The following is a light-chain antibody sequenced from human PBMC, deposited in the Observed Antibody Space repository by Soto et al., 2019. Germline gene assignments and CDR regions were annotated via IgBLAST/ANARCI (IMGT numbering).Light chain of an antibody. J-gene: IGKJ1*01. CDR1: QGINNY. V-gene: IGKV1-17*03. CDR2: AAS. CDR3: LQHTIYPWK. Sequence: DIQMTQSASAMSASVGDRVTITCRASQGINNYLVWFQQKPGQVPKRLIYAASSLQSGVPSRFSGSDSGPEFTLTLSRLQPEDAATYCCLQHTIYPWKFGRGTKVESK.